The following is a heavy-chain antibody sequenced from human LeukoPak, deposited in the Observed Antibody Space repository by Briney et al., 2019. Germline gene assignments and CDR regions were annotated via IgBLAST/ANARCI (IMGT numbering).Heavy chain of an antibody. CDR1: GYSFTSYW. CDR2: IYPGDSDT. J-gene: IGHJ4*02. V-gene: IGHV5-51*01. CDR3: ARLPCSSTSCYFDY. Sequence: GESLKISCKGSGYSFTSYWIGWVRQVPGKGLEWMGIIYPGDSDTRYSQSFQGQVTISADKSISTAYLQWSSLKASDTAMYYCARLPCSSTSCYFDYWGQGTLVTVSS. D-gene: IGHD2-2*01.